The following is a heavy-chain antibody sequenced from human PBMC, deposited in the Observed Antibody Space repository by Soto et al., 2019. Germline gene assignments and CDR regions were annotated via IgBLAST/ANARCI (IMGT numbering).Heavy chain of an antibody. V-gene: IGHV3-74*01. Sequence: EVQLVESGGGLVQPGGSLRLSCAASGFTFSDYWMHWVRQAPGKGLEWVSRIKRDGSTTNYADSVKGRFTISRDNAKNTLYLEMNSVRVEDTAKYDCGRGAINYYYEDVWGEGTTVTVSS. CDR2: IKRDGSTT. CDR1: GFTFSDYW. CDR3: GRGAINYYYEDV. J-gene: IGHJ6*03.